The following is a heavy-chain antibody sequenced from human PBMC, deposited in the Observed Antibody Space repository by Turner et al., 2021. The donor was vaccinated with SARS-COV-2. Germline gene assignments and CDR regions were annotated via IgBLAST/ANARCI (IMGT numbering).Heavy chain of an antibody. Sequence: QVQLVQSGAEVKKPGASVKVSCKISGYTLTELSMYWVRQAPGKGLEWIGGFDTEDGETIYAQNFQGRVTMTEDTSTDTAYMELSSLRSEDTAVYFCATGYQLRVNWFDPWGQGTLVTVSS. D-gene: IGHD2-2*01. CDR2: FDTEDGET. CDR1: GYTLTELS. J-gene: IGHJ5*02. CDR3: ATGYQLRVNWFDP. V-gene: IGHV1-24*01.